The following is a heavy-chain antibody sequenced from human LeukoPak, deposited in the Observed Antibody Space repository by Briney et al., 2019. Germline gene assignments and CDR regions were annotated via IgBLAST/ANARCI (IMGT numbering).Heavy chain of an antibody. Sequence: PSETLSLTCTVSGGSISSSSYYWSWIRQPAGKGLEWIGRIYTSGSTNYNPSLKSRVTISVDTSKNQFSLKLSSVTAADTAVYYCARDRRDFWSGYYQVDYWGQGTLVTVSS. CDR3: ARDRRDFWSGYYQVDY. J-gene: IGHJ4*02. D-gene: IGHD3-3*01. V-gene: IGHV4-61*02. CDR1: GGSISSSSYY. CDR2: IYTSGST.